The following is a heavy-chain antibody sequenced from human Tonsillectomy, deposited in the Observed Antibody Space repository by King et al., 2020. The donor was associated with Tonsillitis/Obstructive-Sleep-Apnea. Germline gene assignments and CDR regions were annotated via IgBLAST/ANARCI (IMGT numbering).Heavy chain of an antibody. CDR3: ARGRGTPYGIIFDY. CDR2: IKEDGSAK. Sequence: QLVQSGGGLVQPGGSLRLYCAASGFIFSDYWMSWIRQAPGKGLEWVANIKEDGSAKYYVDSLNGRFTTSRDKAKNSLYLQMNSLRAEDTTVYYCARGRGTPYGIIFDYWGQGILVTVSS. V-gene: IGHV3-7*03. CDR1: GFIFSDYW. J-gene: IGHJ4*02. D-gene: IGHD3-16*01.